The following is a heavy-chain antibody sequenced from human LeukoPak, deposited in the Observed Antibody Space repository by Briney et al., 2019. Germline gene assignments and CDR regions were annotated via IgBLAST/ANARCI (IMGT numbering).Heavy chain of an antibody. CDR3: AGASYDSSGVH. D-gene: IGHD3-22*01. CDR1: GGSISSYY. CDR2: IYYSGST. V-gene: IGHV4-59*01. Sequence: SETLSLTCTVSGGSISSYYWSWIRQPPGKGLEWIGYIYYSGSTNYNPSLKSRVTISVDTSKNQFSRKLSSVTAADTAVYYCAGASYDSSGVHWGQGTLVTVSS. J-gene: IGHJ4*02.